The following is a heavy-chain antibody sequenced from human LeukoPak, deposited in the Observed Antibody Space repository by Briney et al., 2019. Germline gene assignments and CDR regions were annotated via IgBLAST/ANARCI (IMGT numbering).Heavy chain of an antibody. CDR2: ITGGGVNT. CDR1: AFTFSTYA. D-gene: IGHD3-10*01. V-gene: IGHV3-23*01. J-gene: IGHJ4*02. Sequence: PGGSLRLSCAASAFTFSTYAMSWVRQAPGKGLEWVSVITGGGVNTFYADSVKGRFTISRDNSKNTLYLQMNSLRAEDTAVYYCARVTYGSGTYGAFDYWGQGTLVTVSS. CDR3: ARVTYGSGTYGAFDY.